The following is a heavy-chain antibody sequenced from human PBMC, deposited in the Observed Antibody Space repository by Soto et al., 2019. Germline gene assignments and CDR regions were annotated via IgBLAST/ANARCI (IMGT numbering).Heavy chain of an antibody. J-gene: IGHJ6*02. CDR3: ARRTPEGGTMDV. CDR2: IYPGDSDT. Sequence: ESLKISCKGSGYSFTTYWIAWVRQMPGKGLEWMGIIYPGDSDTRYSLSFQGQVTISADKSISTAYLQWSSLKASDTAMYYCARRTPEGGTMDVWGQGTRVTVSS. V-gene: IGHV5-51*01. D-gene: IGHD3-16*01. CDR1: GYSFTTYW.